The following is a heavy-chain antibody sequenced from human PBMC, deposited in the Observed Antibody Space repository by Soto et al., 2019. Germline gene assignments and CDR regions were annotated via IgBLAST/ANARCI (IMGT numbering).Heavy chain of an antibody. J-gene: IGHJ5*02. D-gene: IGHD2-2*01. V-gene: IGHV3-23*01. Sequence: PVGSLRLSCAASGFTFSSYAMSWFRQAPVKGLEWVSSISGSGGSTYYADSVKGRFTISRDNSKNTLYLQMNSLRAEDTAVYYCAKGTTFDPWGQGTLVTVSS. CDR3: AKGTTFDP. CDR2: ISGSGGST. CDR1: GFTFSSYA.